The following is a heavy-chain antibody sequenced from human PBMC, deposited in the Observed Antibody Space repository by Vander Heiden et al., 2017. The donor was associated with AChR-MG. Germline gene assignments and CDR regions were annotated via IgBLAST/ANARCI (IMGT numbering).Heavy chain of an antibody. J-gene: IGHJ4*02. Sequence: QVQLVQSGAEVKKPGASVKVSCKASGYTFTGHYMHWVRQAPGQGLEWMGWINPNSGGTNYAQKFQGRVTMTRDTSISTAYMELSRLRSDDTAVYYCARAASVWYDRRMSTDYWGQGTLVTVSS. CDR3: ARAASVWYDRRMSTDY. V-gene: IGHV1-2*02. D-gene: IGHD3-22*01. CDR1: GYTFTGHY. CDR2: INPNSGGT.